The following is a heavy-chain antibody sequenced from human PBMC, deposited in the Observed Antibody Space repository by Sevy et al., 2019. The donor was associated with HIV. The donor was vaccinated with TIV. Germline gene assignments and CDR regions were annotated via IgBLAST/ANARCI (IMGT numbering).Heavy chain of an antibody. CDR3: AKDTSGWYGARDQ. J-gene: IGHJ4*02. D-gene: IGHD6-19*01. V-gene: IGHV3-23*01. CDR2: ISPNGATS. CDR1: GFTFGYFA. Sequence: GGSLRLSCEVSGFTFGYFAMSWVRQPPGKGLEWVSGISPNGATSHYAATVRGRFTISIDNSKNRMYLQMSSLRAEDTAQYYCAKDTSGWYGARDQWGQGTLVTVSS.